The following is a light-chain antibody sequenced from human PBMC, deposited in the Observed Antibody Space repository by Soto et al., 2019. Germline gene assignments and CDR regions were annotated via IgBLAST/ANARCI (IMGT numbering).Light chain of an antibody. CDR1: NSDVGSHNF. CDR2: EAS. J-gene: IGLJ3*02. V-gene: IGLV2-23*01. CDR3: CSLTNGATWV. Sequence: QSVLTQPASVSGSPGQSITISCTGTNSDVGSHNFVSWYQQYPGKAPKLPIYEASKRPSGLSNRFSGSKSGNTASLTISGLEAEDEADYYCCSLTNGATWVFGGGTKVTVL.